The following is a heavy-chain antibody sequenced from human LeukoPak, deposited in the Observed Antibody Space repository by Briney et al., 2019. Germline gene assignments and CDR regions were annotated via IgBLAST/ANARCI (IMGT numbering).Heavy chain of an antibody. CDR2: ISGSGGST. V-gene: IGHV3-23*01. J-gene: IGHJ4*02. Sequence: PVGSLRLSCAASGFTFNIYAMSWVRQAPGKGLEWVAGISGSGGSTGYADSVKGRFTISRDNSKNTLYLHMNSLRAEDTAVYYCAKDRRIAAAYLFDYWGQGTLVSVSS. CDR3: AKDRRIAAAYLFDY. CDR1: GFTFNIYA. D-gene: IGHD6-13*01.